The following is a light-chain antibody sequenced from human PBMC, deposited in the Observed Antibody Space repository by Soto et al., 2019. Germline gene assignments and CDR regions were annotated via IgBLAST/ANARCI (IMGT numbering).Light chain of an antibody. V-gene: IGKV3-20*01. J-gene: IGKJ1*01. CDR1: QTVSSSY. CDR2: GAS. Sequence: ETVLTQSPGTLSLSPGERATLSCRASQTVSSSYLAWYQQKPGQAPRLLIYGASSRATGIPDRFSGSGSGTDFTLTISRLELEDFAVYYCQQYCQQYGSSPPSWTFGQGTRVEIK. CDR3: QQYCQQYGSSPPSWT.